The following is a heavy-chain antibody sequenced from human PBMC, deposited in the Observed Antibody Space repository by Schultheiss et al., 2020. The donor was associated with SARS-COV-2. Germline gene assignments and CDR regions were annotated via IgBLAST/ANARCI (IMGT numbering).Heavy chain of an antibody. CDR3: ARAPDTYYDFWSPLYYYYYMDD. CDR1: GFTFSSYS. D-gene: IGHD3-3*01. V-gene: IGHV3-21*01. J-gene: IGHJ6*03. CDR2: ISSSSSYI. Sequence: GGSLRLSCAASGFTFSSYSMSWVRQAPGKGLEWVSSISSSSSYIYYADSVKGRFTISRDNAKNSLYLQMNSLRAEDTAVYYCARAPDTYYDFWSPLYYYYYMDDWGKGTTVTVSS.